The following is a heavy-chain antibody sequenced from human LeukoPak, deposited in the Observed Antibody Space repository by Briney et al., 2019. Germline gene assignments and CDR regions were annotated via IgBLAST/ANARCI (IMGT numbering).Heavy chain of an antibody. CDR2: ISYDGNNK. D-gene: IGHD5-18*01. V-gene: IGHV3-30*03. Sequence: GRSLRLSCADSGFTFSNYGMHWVRQAPGKGLEWVAVISYDGNNKHYVDSVKGRFTISRDNSKNTLYLQMNSLRAEDTAVYYCARDDTAMAQRAFYFDYWGQGTLVTVSS. CDR1: GFTFSNYG. CDR3: ARDDTAMAQRAFYFDY. J-gene: IGHJ4*02.